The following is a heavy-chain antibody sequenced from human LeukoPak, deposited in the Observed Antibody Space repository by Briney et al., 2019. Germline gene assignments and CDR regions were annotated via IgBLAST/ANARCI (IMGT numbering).Heavy chain of an antibody. J-gene: IGHJ3*02. CDR3: ARDSAGDAFDI. Sequence: PGGSLRLSCAASGFTFSSYEMNWVRQAPGKGLEWVSHISSSGSTIYYADSVKGRFTISGDNAKNSLYLQMNSLRAEDTAVYYCARDSAGDAFDIWGQGTMVTVSS. V-gene: IGHV3-48*03. CDR2: ISSSGSTI. CDR1: GFTFSSYE. D-gene: IGHD2-15*01.